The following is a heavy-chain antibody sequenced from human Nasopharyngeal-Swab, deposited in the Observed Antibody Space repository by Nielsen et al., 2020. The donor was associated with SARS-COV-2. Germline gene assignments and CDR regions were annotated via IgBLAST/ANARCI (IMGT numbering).Heavy chain of an antibody. D-gene: IGHD6-19*01. V-gene: IGHV3-9*01. J-gene: IGHJ6*03. CDR2: ISWNSGSI. CDR3: AKDGVAVAGTGLGYYYYYYMDV. Sequence: WIRQPPGKGLEWVSGISWNSGSIGYADSVKGRFTISRDNAKNSLYLQMNNLRAEDTALYYCAKDGVAVAGTGLGYYYYYYMDVWGKGTTVTVSS.